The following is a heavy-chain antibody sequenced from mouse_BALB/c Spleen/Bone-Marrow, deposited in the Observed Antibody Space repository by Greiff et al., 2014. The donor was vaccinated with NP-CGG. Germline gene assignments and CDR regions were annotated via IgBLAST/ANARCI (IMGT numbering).Heavy chain of an antibody. J-gene: IGHJ2*01. CDR1: GFSLTTYG. V-gene: IGHV2-2*02. CDR2: IWNGGST. CDR3: ARNHRGYYFDY. Sequence: QVQLKESGPGLVQPSQSLSITCTVSGFSLTTYGVHWVRQSPGKGLEWLGVIWNGGSTDYNAAFISRLSISKDNSKSQVFFKMNSLQANDTAIYYCARNHRGYYFDYWGQGTTLTVSS. D-gene: IGHD3-1*01.